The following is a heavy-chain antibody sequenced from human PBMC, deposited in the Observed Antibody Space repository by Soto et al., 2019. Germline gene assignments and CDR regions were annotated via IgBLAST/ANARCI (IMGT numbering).Heavy chain of an antibody. CDR2: INAGNGNT. J-gene: IGHJ4*02. D-gene: IGHD5-18*01. V-gene: IGHV1-3*01. CDR1: GHTFTSYA. CDR3: ARGAVDTAMVRSGFDY. Sequence: ASVKVSCKASGHTFTSYAMHWVRQAPGQRLEWMGWINAGNGNTKYSQKFQGRVTITRDTSASTAYMELSSLRSEDTAVYYCARGAVDTAMVRSGFDYWGQGTLVTVSS.